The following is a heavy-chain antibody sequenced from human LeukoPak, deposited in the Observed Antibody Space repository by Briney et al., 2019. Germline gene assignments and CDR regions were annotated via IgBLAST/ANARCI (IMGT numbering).Heavy chain of an antibody. J-gene: IGHJ5*02. CDR2: IYYSGTT. CDR3: ARSVSGVGSDP. CDR1: GGSINSYY. D-gene: IGHD2-15*01. V-gene: IGHV4-39*01. Sequence: PSETLSLTCTVSGGSINSYYWGWIRQPPEKGLEWIGSIYYSGTTYYNPSLKSRVTISVDTSKNQFSLKLSSVTATDTAVYYCARSVSGVGSDPWGQGTLVIVSS.